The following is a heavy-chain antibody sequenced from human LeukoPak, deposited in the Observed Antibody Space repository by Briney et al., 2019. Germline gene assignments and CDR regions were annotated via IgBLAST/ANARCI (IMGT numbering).Heavy chain of an antibody. D-gene: IGHD2/OR15-2a*01. J-gene: IGHJ4*02. CDR3: ARHHLGFRYFDFDY. Sequence: SETLSLTCTVSGGSISSSSYYWGWIRQPPGKGLEWIGSIYYSGSTYYNPSLKSRVTISVDTSKKQFSLQLGSVTAADTAVYYCARHHLGFRYFDFDYWGQGTLVTVSS. CDR2: IYYSGST. CDR1: GGSISSSSYY. V-gene: IGHV4-39*01.